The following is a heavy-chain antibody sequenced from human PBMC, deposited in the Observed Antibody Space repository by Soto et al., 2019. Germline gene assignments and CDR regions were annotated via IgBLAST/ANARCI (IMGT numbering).Heavy chain of an antibody. CDR3: ARVVATVAGPYGMDV. V-gene: IGHV1-18*01. Sequence: QVQLVQSGAEVKKPGASVKVSCRASGYTFTSYVISWVRQAPGQGREWMGWISAYNGNTNFAQKHQGSVTMTTDTSTSIAYMELRSLRSDDTAVYYCARVVATVAGPYGMDVWGQGTTVTVSS. CDR2: ISAYNGNT. J-gene: IGHJ6*02. D-gene: IGHD6-19*01. CDR1: GYTFTSYV.